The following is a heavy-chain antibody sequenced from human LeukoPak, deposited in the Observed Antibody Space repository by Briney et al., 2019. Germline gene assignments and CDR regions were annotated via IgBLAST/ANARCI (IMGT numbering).Heavy chain of an antibody. J-gene: IGHJ6*02. CDR1: GYTFTSYG. CDR3: ARDGKHIAVPGVRYPMDV. Sequence: GASVKVSCKASGYTFTSYGISWVRQAPGQRLEWMGRLNAANGNSQYSQKFQDRVTITSDSSANTAYMEFSSLRSEDSAVYYCARDGKHIAVPGVRYPMDVWGQGTTVTVS. V-gene: IGHV1-3*01. D-gene: IGHD6-19*01. CDR2: LNAANGNS.